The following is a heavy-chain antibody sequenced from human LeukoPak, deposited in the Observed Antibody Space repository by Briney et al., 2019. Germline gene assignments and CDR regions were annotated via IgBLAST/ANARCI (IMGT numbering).Heavy chain of an antibody. CDR1: GLTFSNYP. Sequence: GGSLRLSCAASGLTFSNYPMDWVRQAPGKGLEWVSAISTGGDRAYYADSVKGRFTTSRDNSRNTLYLQLNSLRAEDTAIYYCAVACSSPSCYGQSAFDIWGQGTMVTVSS. CDR3: AVACSSPSCYGQSAFDI. J-gene: IGHJ3*02. V-gene: IGHV3-23*01. D-gene: IGHD2-2*01. CDR2: ISTGGDRA.